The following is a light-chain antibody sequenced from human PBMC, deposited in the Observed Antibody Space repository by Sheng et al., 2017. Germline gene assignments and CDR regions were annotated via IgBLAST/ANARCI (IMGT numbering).Light chain of an antibody. V-gene: IGKV3-15*01. CDR1: QSVSIY. Sequence: IVLTQSPGTLSLSPGERATLSCRASQSVSIYLAWYQQKPGQAPRLLIYGASTRATGIPARFSGSGSGTDFTLTISSLQSEDFAFYYCQQYDNWPPYTFGQGTKLEI. J-gene: IGKJ2*01. CDR3: QQYDNWPPYT. CDR2: GAS.